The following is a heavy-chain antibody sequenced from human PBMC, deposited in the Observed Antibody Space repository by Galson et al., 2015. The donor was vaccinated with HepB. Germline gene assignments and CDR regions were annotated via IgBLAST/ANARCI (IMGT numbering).Heavy chain of an antibody. J-gene: IGHJ5*02. CDR2: IYWDDDK. CDR1: GFSLNTNGVA. CDR3: AHGGMYYHFWSGFYKGHWFDP. Sequence: PALVKPTQTLTLTCGFSGFSLNTNGVAVGWIRQPPGKALEWLAVIYWDDDKRYSPSLQGRLTITKDTSKDQVVLTMTDMDPVDTATYFCAHGGMYYHFWSGFYKGHWFDPWGQGILVTVPS. D-gene: IGHD3-3*01. V-gene: IGHV2-5*02.